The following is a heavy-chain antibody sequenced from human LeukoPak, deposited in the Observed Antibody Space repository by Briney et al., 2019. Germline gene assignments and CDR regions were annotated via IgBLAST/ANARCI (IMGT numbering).Heavy chain of an antibody. CDR2: IYHSGST. CDR3: ARYCSSTSCYRGTGFDY. J-gene: IGHJ4*02. CDR1: GGSISSSNW. D-gene: IGHD2-2*02. Sequence: PSETLSLTCAVSGGSISSSNWWSWARQPPGKGLEWIGEIYHSGSTNYNPSLKSRVTISVDTSKNQFSLKLSSVTAADTAVYYCARYCSSTSCYRGTGFDYWGQGTLVTVSS. V-gene: IGHV4-4*02.